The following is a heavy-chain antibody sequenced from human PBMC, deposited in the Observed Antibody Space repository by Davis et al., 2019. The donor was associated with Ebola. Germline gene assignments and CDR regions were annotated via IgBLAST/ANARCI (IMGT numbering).Heavy chain of an antibody. CDR2: VNSDGTTT. D-gene: IGHD1-20*01. CDR1: GFSFSSYW. CDR3: ASSRTLSGMHDAFDK. Sequence: PGGSLRLSCAAAGFSFSSYWMHWVRQGPGKRLVWVSRVNSDGTTTTYSDSVRGRFTISRDNAKNTVYLQMNSLRAEDTAVYYCASSRTLSGMHDAFDKWGQGTMVAVSS. V-gene: IGHV3-74*03. J-gene: IGHJ3*02.